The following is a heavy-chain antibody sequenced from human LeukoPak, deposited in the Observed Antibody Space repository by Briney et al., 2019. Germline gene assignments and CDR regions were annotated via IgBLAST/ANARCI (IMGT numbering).Heavy chain of an antibody. CDR2: INPSGGST. CDR1: GYTFTSYY. V-gene: IGHV1-46*01. CDR3: ARGMVRGVIITRARSAFDI. J-gene: IGHJ3*02. D-gene: IGHD3-10*01. Sequence: ASVKVSCKASGYTFTSYYMHWVRQAPGQGLEWMGIINPSGGSTSYAQKFQGRVTMTRDMSTSTVYMELSSLRSEDTAVYYCARGMVRGVIITRARSAFDIWGQGTMVTVSS.